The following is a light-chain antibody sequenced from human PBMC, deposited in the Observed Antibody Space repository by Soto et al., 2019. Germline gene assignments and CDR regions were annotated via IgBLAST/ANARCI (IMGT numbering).Light chain of an antibody. J-gene: IGKJ5*01. V-gene: IGKV3-11*01. Sequence: EIVLTQSPATLSLSPGERATLSCRASQSVSSYLAWYQQKTGQAPRLLIYDASNRATGIPARFSGSGSGTVFTLTISSLEPEDLAVYYCQQRSNWPPITFGQGTRLEIK. CDR2: DAS. CDR1: QSVSSY. CDR3: QQRSNWPPIT.